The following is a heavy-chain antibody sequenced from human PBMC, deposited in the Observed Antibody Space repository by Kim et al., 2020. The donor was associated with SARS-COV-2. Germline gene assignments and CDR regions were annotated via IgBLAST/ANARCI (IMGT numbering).Heavy chain of an antibody. V-gene: IGHV3-33*01. D-gene: IGHD6-13*01. Sequence: YYENYVKGRFTISRDNSKNTLYPQMNSLRAEDTAVYYCAREGQQLVGGMDVRGQGTTVTVSS. J-gene: IGHJ6*02. CDR3: AREGQQLVGGMDV.